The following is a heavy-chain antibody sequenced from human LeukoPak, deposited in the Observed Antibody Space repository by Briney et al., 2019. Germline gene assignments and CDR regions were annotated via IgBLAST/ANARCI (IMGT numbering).Heavy chain of an antibody. D-gene: IGHD3-10*02. J-gene: IGHJ6*04. V-gene: IGHV3-7*01. Sequence: GGSLRLSCAASGFTFSSYWMSWVRQAPGKGLEWVANIKLDGSEKYFVDSVKGRFTISRDNAKNSLYLQMNSLRAEDTAVYYCAELGITMIGGVWGKGTTVTISS. CDR2: IKLDGSEK. CDR3: AELGITMIGGV. CDR1: GFTFSSYW.